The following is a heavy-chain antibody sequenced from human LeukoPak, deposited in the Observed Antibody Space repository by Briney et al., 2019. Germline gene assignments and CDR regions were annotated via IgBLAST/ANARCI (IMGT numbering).Heavy chain of an antibody. D-gene: IGHD6-13*01. CDR2: IYYTGST. Sequence: PSETLSLTCTVSGDSISTSSYYWGWIRQPPGKGLEWIGSIYYTGSTYYNPSLKSRVTISVDISKNQFSLKLSSVTAADTAVYYCARDKSHIYSSSANFDYWGQGTLVTVSS. CDR1: GDSISTSSYY. J-gene: IGHJ4*02. V-gene: IGHV4-39*07. CDR3: ARDKSHIYSSSANFDY.